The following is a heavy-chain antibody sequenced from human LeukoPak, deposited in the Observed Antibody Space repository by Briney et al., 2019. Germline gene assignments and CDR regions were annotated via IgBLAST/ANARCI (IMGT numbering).Heavy chain of an antibody. CDR2: IRYDETDI. CDR3: ARDGYYGSGSYRYMDV. J-gene: IGHJ6*03. CDR1: GFTFTNYG. D-gene: IGHD3-10*01. V-gene: IGHV3-30*02. Sequence: GGSLRLSCASSGFTFTNYGMHWVRQAPGKGLEWVAFIRYDETDIHYIDSVKGRFTISRDNAKNSLYLQMNSLRAEDTAVYYCARDGYYGSGSYRYMDVWGKGTTVTVSS.